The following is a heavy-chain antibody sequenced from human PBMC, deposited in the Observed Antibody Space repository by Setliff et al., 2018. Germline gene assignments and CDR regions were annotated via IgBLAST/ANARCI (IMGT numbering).Heavy chain of an antibody. CDR3: AKGEYSYGNNNYYYGMDV. CDR1: GGSISSGSYY. D-gene: IGHD5-18*01. Sequence: PSETLSLTCTVSGGSISSGSYYWSWIRQPPGKGLEWIGYIYYSGSTNDNPSIKSRVTISVDTSKNQFSLKLSSVTAADTAVYYCAKGEYSYGNNNYYYGMDVWGQGTTGTVSS. J-gene: IGHJ6*02. V-gene: IGHV4-61*01. CDR2: IYYSGST.